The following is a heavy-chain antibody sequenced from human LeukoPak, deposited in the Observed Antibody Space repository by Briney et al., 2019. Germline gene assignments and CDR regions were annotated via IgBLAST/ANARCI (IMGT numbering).Heavy chain of an antibody. V-gene: IGHV1-2*02. Sequence: ASVKVPCKASGYTFTGCYMHWVRQAPGQGLEWMGWINPNSGGTHYAQKFQGRVTMTRDTSISTAYMELSSLRSDDTALYYCASGSSLDGSSGWPTHYYWGQGALATVSS. D-gene: IGHD6-19*01. CDR3: ASGSSLDGSSGWPTHYY. CDR2: INPNSGGT. CDR1: GYTFTGCY. J-gene: IGHJ4*02.